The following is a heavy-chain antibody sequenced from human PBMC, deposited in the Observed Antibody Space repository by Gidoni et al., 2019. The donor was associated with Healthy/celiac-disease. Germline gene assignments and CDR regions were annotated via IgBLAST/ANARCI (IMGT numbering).Heavy chain of an antibody. Sequence: QVQLVESGGGVVQPGRSLRLSCAASGFTFSSYAMHWVRQAPGKGLEWVAVISYDGSNKYYADSVKGRFTISRDNSKNTLYLQMNSLRAEDTAVYYCARDGAGWELLGYFDYWGQGTLVTVSS. CDR3: ARDGAGWELLGYFDY. CDR1: GFTFSSYA. J-gene: IGHJ4*02. V-gene: IGHV3-30-3*01. CDR2: ISYDGSNK. D-gene: IGHD1-26*01.